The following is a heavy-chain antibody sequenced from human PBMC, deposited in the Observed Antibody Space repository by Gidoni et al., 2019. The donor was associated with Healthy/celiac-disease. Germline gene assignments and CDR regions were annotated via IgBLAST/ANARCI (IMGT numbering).Heavy chain of an antibody. D-gene: IGHD4-4*01. CDR2: IYYSGST. J-gene: IGHJ4*02. CDR3: ARALRSDYSNNPFDY. V-gene: IGHV4-59*01. CDR1: GGSISSYY. Sequence: QVQLQESGPGLVKPSETLSLTCTVSGGSISSYYWSWIRQPPGKGLEWIGYIYYSGSTNYNPSLKSRVTISVDTSKNQFSLKLSSVTAADTAVYYCARALRSDYSNNPFDYWGQGTLVTRLL.